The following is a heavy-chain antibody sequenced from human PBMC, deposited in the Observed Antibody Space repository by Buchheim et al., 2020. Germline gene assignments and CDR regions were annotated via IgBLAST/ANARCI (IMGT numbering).Heavy chain of an antibody. V-gene: IGHV2-5*02. CDR3: ARTYCGGDCLSYFYGTDV. Sequence: QITLKESGPTLVKPTQTLTLTCTYSGFSLNTRGVGVGWIRQPPGKALEWLALIYWDDDKRFRRSLMTRLTITKETSKNQVALKMTNMDSVDTATYYCARTYCGGDCLSYFYGTDVWGQGTT. D-gene: IGHD2-21*02. CDR2: IYWDDDK. CDR1: GFSLNTRGVG. J-gene: IGHJ6*02.